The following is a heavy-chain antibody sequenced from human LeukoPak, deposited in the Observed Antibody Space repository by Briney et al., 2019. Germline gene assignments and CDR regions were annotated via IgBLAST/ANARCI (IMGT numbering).Heavy chain of an antibody. D-gene: IGHD1-7*01. CDR3: ARDYDWNYTFDY. CDR2: ISSSGSTI. V-gene: IGHV3-11*01. CDR1: GFTFSDYY. Sequence: GGSLRLSCAASGFTFSDYYMSWIRQAPGKGLEWVSYISSSGSTIYYADSVKGRFTISRDDAKNSLYLQMNSLRAEDTAVYYCARDYDWNYTFDYWGQGTLVTVSS. J-gene: IGHJ4*02.